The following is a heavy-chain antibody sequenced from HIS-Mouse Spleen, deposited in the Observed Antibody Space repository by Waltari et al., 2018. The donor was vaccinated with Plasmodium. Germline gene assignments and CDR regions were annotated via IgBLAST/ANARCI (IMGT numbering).Heavy chain of an antibody. CDR1: GFTFSSYW. D-gene: IGHD2-8*01. J-gene: IGHJ3*02. Sequence: LRLSCAASGFTFSSYWMSWVRQAPGKGLEWVANIKQDGSEKYYVDSVKGRFTISRDNAKNSLYLQMNSLRAEDTAVYYCAKVAQGTRDAFDIWGQGTMVTVSS. CDR2: IKQDGSEK. V-gene: IGHV3-7*01. CDR3: AKVAQGTRDAFDI.